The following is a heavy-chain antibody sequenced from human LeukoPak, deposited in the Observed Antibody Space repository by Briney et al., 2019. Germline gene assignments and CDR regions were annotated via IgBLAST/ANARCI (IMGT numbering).Heavy chain of an antibody. CDR3: AKELRQQLRYYYYYYGMDV. D-gene: IGHD6-13*01. CDR1: GYSFTGYG. J-gene: IGHJ6*02. CDR2: ISAYNGNT. V-gene: IGHV1-18*01. Sequence: ASVKVSCKASGYSFTGYGISWVRQAPGQGLEWMGSISAYNGNTNYAQKLQGRVTMTTDTSTSTAYMELRSLRSDDTAVYYCAKELRQQLRYYYYYYGMDVWGQGTTVTVSS.